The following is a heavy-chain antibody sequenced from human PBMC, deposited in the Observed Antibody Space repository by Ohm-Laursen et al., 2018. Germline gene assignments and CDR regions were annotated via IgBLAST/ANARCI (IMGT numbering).Heavy chain of an antibody. J-gene: IGHJ4*02. CDR2: INQSGST. V-gene: IGHV4-34*01. CDR1: GGSLSDYD. D-gene: IGHD5-24*01. CDR3: ARAFRDGYNDY. Sequence: SETLSLTCGVYGGSLSDYDWSWIRQPPGKGLEWIGEINQSGSTNYSPSLKSRVTISVDTSKNQFSLKLSSVTAADTAVYYCARAFRDGYNDYWGQGTLVTVSS.